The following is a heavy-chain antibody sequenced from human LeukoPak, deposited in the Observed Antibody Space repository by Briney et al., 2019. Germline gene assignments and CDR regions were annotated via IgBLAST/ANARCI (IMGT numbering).Heavy chain of an antibody. J-gene: IGHJ4*02. D-gene: IGHD6-13*01. CDR2: INHSGST. CDR3: ARGRAAADPGYYFDY. Sequence: PSETLSLTCTVSGGSISSSSYYWSWIRLPPGKGLEWIGEINHSGSTNYNPSLKSRVTISVDTSKNQFSLKLSSVTAADTAVYYCARGRAAADPGYYFDYWGQGTLVTVSS. V-gene: IGHV4-39*07. CDR1: GGSISSSSYY.